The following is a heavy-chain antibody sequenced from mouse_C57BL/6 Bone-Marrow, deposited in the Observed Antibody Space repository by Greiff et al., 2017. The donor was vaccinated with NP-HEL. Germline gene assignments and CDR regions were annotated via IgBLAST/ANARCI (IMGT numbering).Heavy chain of an antibody. D-gene: IGHD1-1*01. CDR2: IYPGDGDT. J-gene: IGHJ2*01. CDR1: GYAFSSSW. Sequence: QVQLQQSGPELVKPGASVKISCKASGYAFSSSWMNWVKQRPGKGLEWIGRIYPGDGDTNYNGKFKGKATLTADKSSSTAYMKLSSLTSEDSAVYFCARRGDYYYFDYWGQGTTLTVSS. CDR3: ARRGDYYYFDY. V-gene: IGHV1-82*01.